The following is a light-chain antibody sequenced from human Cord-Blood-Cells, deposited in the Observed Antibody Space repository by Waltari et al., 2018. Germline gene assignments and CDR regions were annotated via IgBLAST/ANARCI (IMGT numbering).Light chain of an antibody. CDR2: GSS. CDR3: QQYGSSPYT. V-gene: IGKV3-20*01. Sequence: EIVLTQSPGTLSLSPGERATLSCRASQSVSSSYLAWYPQKPGQGPRLLIYGSSSRATGIPDRFSGSGSRTDFTLTISRLEPEDFAVYYCQQYGSSPYTFGQGTKLEIK. CDR1: QSVSSSY. J-gene: IGKJ2*01.